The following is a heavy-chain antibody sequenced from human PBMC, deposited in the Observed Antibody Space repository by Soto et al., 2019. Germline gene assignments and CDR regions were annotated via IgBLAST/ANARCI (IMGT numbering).Heavy chain of an antibody. V-gene: IGHV4-39*01. J-gene: IGHJ6*02. D-gene: IGHD1-26*01. CDR3: AIEKWELLFDYYYYGMDV. CDR2: IYYSGST. CDR1: GGSISSSSYY. Sequence: QLQLQESGPGLVKPSETLSLTCTVSGGSISSSSYYWGWIRQPPGKGLEWIGSIYYSGSTYYNPSLKSRVTISVDTSKNQFSLKLSSVTAADTAVYYCAIEKWELLFDYYYYGMDVWGQGTTVTVSS.